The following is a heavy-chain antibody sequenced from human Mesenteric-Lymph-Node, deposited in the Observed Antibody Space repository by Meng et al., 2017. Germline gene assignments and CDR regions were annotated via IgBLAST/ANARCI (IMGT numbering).Heavy chain of an antibody. CDR1: GGSLSGAY. D-gene: IGHD2-8*02. J-gene: IGHJ4*02. V-gene: IGHV4-34*12. CDR2: IIHGGSP. Sequence: QLPRLGAGLVTPSETLSLSRASHGGSLSGAYWNWIRQPAGKGLEWIGEIIHGGSPSYNPSLKSRVTISIDTSKNQLSLMLSSVTAADTAVYYCARRPTGIDYWGQGTLVTVSS. CDR3: ARRPTGIDY.